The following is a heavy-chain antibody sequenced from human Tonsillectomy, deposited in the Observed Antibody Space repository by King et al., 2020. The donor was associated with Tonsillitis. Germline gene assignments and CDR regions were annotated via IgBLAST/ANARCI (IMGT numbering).Heavy chain of an antibody. J-gene: IGHJ4*02. CDR3: AKGPLAAAGRFDY. CDR1: GFTFSSHA. V-gene: IGHV3-23*03. CDR2: IYRGGSTT. D-gene: IGHD6-13*01. Sequence: VQLVESGGGLVQPGGSLRLSCAASGFTFSSHAMSWVRQAPGKGLEWVSVIYRGGSTTYYADSVKGRFTISRDNSKNTLYLQMNSLRAEDTDVYYCAKGPLAAAGRFDYWGQGTLVTVSS.